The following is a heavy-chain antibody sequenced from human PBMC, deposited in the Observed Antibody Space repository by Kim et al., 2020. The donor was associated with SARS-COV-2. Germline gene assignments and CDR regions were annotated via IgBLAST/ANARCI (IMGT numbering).Heavy chain of an antibody. V-gene: IGHV4-4*07. D-gene: IGHD1-26*01. CDR3: ARDPSEWDAGNYYFDY. J-gene: IGHJ4*02. Sequence: SLMSRVTMSVDTSKNQFSLKLSSVPAADTAVYYCARDPSEWDAGNYYFDYWGQGTLVTVSS.